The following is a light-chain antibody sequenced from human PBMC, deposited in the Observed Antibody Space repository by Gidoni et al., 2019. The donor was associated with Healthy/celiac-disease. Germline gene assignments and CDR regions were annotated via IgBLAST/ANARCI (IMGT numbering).Light chain of an antibody. CDR3: QQYNNFWT. CDR1: QSVSSN. V-gene: IGKV3-15*01. J-gene: IGKJ1*01. Sequence: EILMTPSPATLSVSPGERATLTCRASQSVSSNLAWYQQTPGQAPRLLIYGASTRATGIPARFSGSGSGTEFTLTISSLQSEDFAVYYCQQYNNFWTFGQGTKVEIK. CDR2: GAS.